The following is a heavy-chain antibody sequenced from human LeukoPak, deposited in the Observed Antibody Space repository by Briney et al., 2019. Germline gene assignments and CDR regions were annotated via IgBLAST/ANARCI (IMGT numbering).Heavy chain of an antibody. D-gene: IGHD3-10*01. J-gene: IGHJ4*02. CDR3: ARDSPRVYYSSGSYYNALGY. CDR2: INPSGGST. Sequence: GASVKVSCKASGYTFTSYYMHWVRQAPGQGLEWMGIINPSGGSTSYAQKFQGRVTMTRDTSTSTVYMELSSLRSEDTTVYYCARDSPRVYYSSGSYYNALGYWGQGTLVTVSS. CDR1: GYTFTSYY. V-gene: IGHV1-46*01.